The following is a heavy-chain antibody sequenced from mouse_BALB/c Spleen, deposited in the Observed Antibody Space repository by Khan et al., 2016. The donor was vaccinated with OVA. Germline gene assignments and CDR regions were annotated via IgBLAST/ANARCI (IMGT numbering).Heavy chain of an antibody. CDR3: ARYYGNDGWYFDV. CDR1: GFSLTSYG. Sequence: QVQLKESGPGLVAPSQSLSITCTVSGFSLTSYGVHWVRQPPGKGLEWLGVIWTGGSTNYNSAHMYRLSISKDNSKSQVFLKMNSLQTDDTAMYYCARYYGNDGWYFDVWGAGTTVTVSS. D-gene: IGHD2-2*01. CDR2: IWTGGST. J-gene: IGHJ1*01. V-gene: IGHV2-9*02.